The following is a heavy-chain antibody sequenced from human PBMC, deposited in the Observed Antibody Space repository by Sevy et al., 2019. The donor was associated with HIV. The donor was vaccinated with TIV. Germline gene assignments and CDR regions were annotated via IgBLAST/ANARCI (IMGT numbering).Heavy chain of an antibody. J-gene: IGHJ4*02. CDR3: AYGRGVTFGGVIGPLDY. D-gene: IGHD3-16*01. CDR2: ISSSSSYI. CDR1: GFIFSNYT. V-gene: IGHV3-21*06. Sequence: GGSLRLSCAASGFIFSNYTMNWVRQTPGKGLEWVSSISSSSSYIYYADSLKGRFTISRDNAKDSLYLQMNSLRAEDTGVYSCAYGRGVTFGGVIGPLDYWGQGTLVTVSS.